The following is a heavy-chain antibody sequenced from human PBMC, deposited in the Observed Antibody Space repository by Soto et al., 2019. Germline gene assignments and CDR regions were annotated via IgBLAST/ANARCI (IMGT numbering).Heavy chain of an antibody. Sequence: RASVKVSCKASGYSFTKYHMHWVRQAPGQGLEWMGWINPGSGVTNQAQKFQGRVTMTRDTSITTTYMELNSLTSDDTAVYYCARVAVHKNARFDTWGQGALVTVSS. J-gene: IGHJ4*02. CDR3: ARVAVHKNARFDT. CDR2: INPGSGVT. V-gene: IGHV1-2*02. D-gene: IGHD1-1*01. CDR1: GYSFTKYH.